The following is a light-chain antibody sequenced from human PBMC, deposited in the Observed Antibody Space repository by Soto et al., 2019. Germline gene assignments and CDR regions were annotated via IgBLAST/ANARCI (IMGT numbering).Light chain of an antibody. CDR1: RSVSSN. CDR2: DAS. J-gene: IGKJ5*01. V-gene: IGKV3-15*01. CDR3: QQYNNWPIT. Sequence: EIVLTQSPATLSLSPGERATLSCRASRSVSSNFLAWYQQPPGQAPRLLIYDASTRATGIPARFSGRGSGKEFTLTISSLQSEDFAVYYCQQYNNWPITFGQGTRLEIK.